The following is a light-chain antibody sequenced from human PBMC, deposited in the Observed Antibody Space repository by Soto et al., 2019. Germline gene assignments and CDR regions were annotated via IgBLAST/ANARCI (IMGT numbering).Light chain of an antibody. CDR1: RSNIGAGYA. CDR2: DNT. Sequence: QSVLKQPPSVSGDPGQRVTISCTGSRSNIGAGYAVHWYQQLPGTAPKLLIYDNTNRPSGVPDRFSASESGTSASLAITGLQSEDEADYYCQSYDTSLSASVFGGGTKLTVL. V-gene: IGLV1-40*01. J-gene: IGLJ2*01. CDR3: QSYDTSLSASV.